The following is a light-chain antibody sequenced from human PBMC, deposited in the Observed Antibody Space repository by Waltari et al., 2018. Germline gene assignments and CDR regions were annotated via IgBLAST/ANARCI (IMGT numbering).Light chain of an antibody. V-gene: IGLV6-57*04. CDR1: SGSIASNF. J-gene: IGLJ2*01. CDR2: EDY. Sequence: NFMLTQPHSVSESPGKTVAISCTRSSGSIASNFVQWYQQRPGSAPTLVIYEDYERPSGVPDRFSGSIDRSSNSASLTISELKTEDEAEYYCQSYGSKIVVFGNATKLTVL. CDR3: QSYGSKIVV.